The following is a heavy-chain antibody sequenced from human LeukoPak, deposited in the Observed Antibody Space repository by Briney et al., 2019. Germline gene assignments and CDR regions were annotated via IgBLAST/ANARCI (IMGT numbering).Heavy chain of an antibody. J-gene: IGHJ4*02. CDR3: AKDLSYYYDSSGYNFDY. CDR1: GFTFSSYA. D-gene: IGHD3-22*01. CDR2: IWYDGSNK. Sequence: PGGSLRLSCAASGFTFSSYAMHWVRQAPGKGLEWVAVIWYDGSNKYYADSVKGRFTISRDNSKNTLYLQMNSLRAEDTAVYYCAKDLSYYYDSSGYNFDYWGQGTLVTVSS. V-gene: IGHV3-33*06.